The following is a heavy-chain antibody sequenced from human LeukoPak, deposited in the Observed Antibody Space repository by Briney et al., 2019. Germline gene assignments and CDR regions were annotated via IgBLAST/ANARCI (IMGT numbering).Heavy chain of an antibody. CDR3: ARRHYYDSSGYYLRTAFDI. J-gene: IGHJ3*02. D-gene: IGHD3-22*01. CDR2: IYYSGST. Sequence: SETLSLTCTVSGGSISSSSYYWGWIRQPPGKGLEWIGSIYYSGSTYYNPSLKSRVTISVDTSKNQFSLKLSSVTAADTAVYYCARRHYYDSSGYYLRTAFDIWGQGTMATVSS. V-gene: IGHV4-39*01. CDR1: GGSISSSSYY.